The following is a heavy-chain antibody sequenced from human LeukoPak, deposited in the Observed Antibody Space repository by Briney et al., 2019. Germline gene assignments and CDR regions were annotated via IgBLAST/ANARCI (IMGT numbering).Heavy chain of an antibody. D-gene: IGHD4-17*01. CDR2: INPSGGST. CDR1: GYTFTSYY. CDR3: ARAGPYDYGDYFPGGFDY. V-gene: IGHV1-46*03. J-gene: IGHJ4*02. Sequence: ASVKVSCKASGYTFTSYYMHWVRQAPGQGLEWMGIINPSGGSTSYAQKFQGRVTMTRDTSTSTVYMELSSLRSDDTAVYYCARAGPYDYGDYFPGGFDYWGQGTLVTVSS.